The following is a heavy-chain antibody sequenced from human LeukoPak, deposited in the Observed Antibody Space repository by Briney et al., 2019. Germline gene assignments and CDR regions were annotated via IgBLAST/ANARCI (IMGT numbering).Heavy chain of an antibody. J-gene: IGHJ4*02. Sequence: GGSLRLSCAASGFTFSDYTMNWVRQAPGKGLEWVSSISPSSSYMYYADSVKGRFTISRDNSKNTLYLQMNSLRAEDTAVYYCARDVVRGVFDYWGQGTLVTVSS. CDR2: ISPSSSYM. D-gene: IGHD3-10*01. CDR1: GFTFSDYT. V-gene: IGHV3-21*01. CDR3: ARDVVRGVFDY.